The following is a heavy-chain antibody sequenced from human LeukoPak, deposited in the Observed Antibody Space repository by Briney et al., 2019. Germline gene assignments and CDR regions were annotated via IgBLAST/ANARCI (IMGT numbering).Heavy chain of an antibody. CDR1: GFTFSSYS. J-gene: IGHJ6*03. CDR3: ARDPRXXDDFWSGXVXGAXSWWDYYMDV. D-gene: IGHD3-3*01. CDR2: ISSSSSYI. Sequence: GGSLRLSCAASGFTFSSYSMNWVRQAPGKGLEWVSSISSSSSYIYYADSVKGRFTISRDNAKNSLYLQMNSLRAEDTAVYYCARDPRXXDDFWSGXVXGAXSWWDYYMDVWGKGTTVTVSS. V-gene: IGHV3-21*01.